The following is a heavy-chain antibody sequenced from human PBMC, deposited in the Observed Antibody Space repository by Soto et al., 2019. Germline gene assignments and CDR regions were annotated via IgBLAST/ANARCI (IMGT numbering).Heavy chain of an antibody. J-gene: IGHJ4*02. D-gene: IGHD5-18*01. V-gene: IGHV4-31*03. CDR3: ARSSDTAMGDFDY. Sequence: PSETLSLTCTVSGGSISSGGYYWSWIRQHPGKGLEWIGYIYQSGSTYYNPPLKSRVTISADTSKNQFSLHLYSVTAADTAVHYCARSSDTAMGDFDYWGQGILVTVSS. CDR2: IYQSGST. CDR1: GGSISSGGYY.